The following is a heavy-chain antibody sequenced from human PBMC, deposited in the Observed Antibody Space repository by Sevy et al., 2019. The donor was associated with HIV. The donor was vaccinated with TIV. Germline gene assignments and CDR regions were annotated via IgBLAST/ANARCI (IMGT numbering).Heavy chain of an antibody. J-gene: IGHJ3*01. D-gene: IGHD2-15*01. Sequence: GGSLRLSCAASGFTFSSYGMHWVRQAPGKGLEWVAVVSYDGSHKYYGDSVTGRFTISRDNSKNTVSLQMNSLRGEDTAVYYCAKGSRATGSAFDVWGQGTVVTVSS. CDR1: GFTFSSYG. CDR2: VSYDGSHK. CDR3: AKGSRATGSAFDV. V-gene: IGHV3-30*18.